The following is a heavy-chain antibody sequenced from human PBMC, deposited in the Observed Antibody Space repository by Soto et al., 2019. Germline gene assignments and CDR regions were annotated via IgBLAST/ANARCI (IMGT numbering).Heavy chain of an antibody. CDR1: GGSISSGDYY. CDR3: ARDMHAGFTPYFDP. V-gene: IGHV4-30-4*02. Sequence: SETLSLTSTVSGGSISSGDYYWTWIRQPPGKGLEWLGYIYYDGTTYYNPSLKSRLTMSIDTSKNQFSLKLNSLTAADTAVYYCARDMHAGFTPYFDPWGQGTLVTVSS. D-gene: IGHD2-15*01. CDR2: IYYDGTT. J-gene: IGHJ5*02.